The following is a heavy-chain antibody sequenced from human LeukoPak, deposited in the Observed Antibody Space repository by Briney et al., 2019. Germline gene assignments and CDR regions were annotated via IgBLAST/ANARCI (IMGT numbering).Heavy chain of an antibody. CDR1: GFTVRSNY. V-gene: IGHV3-66*04. Sequence: GGSLRLSCAASGFTVRSNYMNWVRQAPGKGLEWVSVIYSGGTTYYADSVKGRFTISRDNSKNTLYLQMNSLRAEDTAVYFCAKPYTTSWYRGADYWGQGTLVTVSS. D-gene: IGHD6-13*01. CDR3: AKPYTTSWYRGADY. J-gene: IGHJ4*02. CDR2: IYSGGTT.